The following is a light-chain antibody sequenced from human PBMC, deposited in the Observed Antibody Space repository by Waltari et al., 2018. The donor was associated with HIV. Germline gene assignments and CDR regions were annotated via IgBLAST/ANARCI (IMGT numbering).Light chain of an antibody. CDR1: SPHTGIHT. CDR2: SNN. V-gene: IGLV1-44*01. J-gene: IGLJ1*01. CDR3: AAWDDSLNGYV. Sequence: QSVLPEPPAASGTPAQRVPVSFSRSSPHTGIHTVNWYQQPPGTAPKLLIYSNNQRPPGVPDRFSGSKSGTSASLAISALQSEDEAEYYCAAWDDSLNGYVFGTGSKVTVL.